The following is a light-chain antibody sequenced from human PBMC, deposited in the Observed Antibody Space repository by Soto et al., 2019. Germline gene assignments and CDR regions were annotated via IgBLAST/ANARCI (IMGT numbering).Light chain of an antibody. CDR1: QSVNSNH. V-gene: IGKV3-20*01. J-gene: IGKJ1*01. CDR3: LCYGTSWWT. CDR2: GAS. Sequence: EIVLTQSPGTLSLSPGERATLSCRASQSVNSNHLAWYPQSPGQAPRLLIYGASSRDTGVPDRFSGSGSGTDLTLSISRLEPEDFAAYHCLCYGTSWWTFGQGTKVESK.